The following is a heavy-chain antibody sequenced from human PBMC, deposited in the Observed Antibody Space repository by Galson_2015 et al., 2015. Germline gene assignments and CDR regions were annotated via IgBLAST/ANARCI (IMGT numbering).Heavy chain of an antibody. J-gene: IGHJ6*02. V-gene: IGHV4-30-4*01. Sequence: TLSLTCPVSGGSISSGDYYWRWIRPPPGKGLEWIGYIYYSGSTYYNPSLKSRVTISVDTSKNQFSLKLSSVTAADTAVYYCARGELRFWEWLQNYYYYGMDVWGQGTTVTVSS. CDR2: IYYSGST. CDR3: ARGELRFWEWLQNYYYYGMDV. CDR1: GGSISSGDYY. D-gene: IGHD3-3*01.